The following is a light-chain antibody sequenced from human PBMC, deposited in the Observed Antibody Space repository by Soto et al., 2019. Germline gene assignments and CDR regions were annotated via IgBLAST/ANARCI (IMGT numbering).Light chain of an antibody. CDR2: DAS. Sequence: EIVLTQSPATLSLSPGERATLPCRASQGVSTNLAWYQQKPGQAPRLLIYDASNRATGIPARFSGSGSGTDFTLTISSLEPEDFAVYYCQQRSNWPLTFGGGTKVEIK. CDR1: QGVSTN. CDR3: QQRSNWPLT. V-gene: IGKV3-11*01. J-gene: IGKJ4*01.